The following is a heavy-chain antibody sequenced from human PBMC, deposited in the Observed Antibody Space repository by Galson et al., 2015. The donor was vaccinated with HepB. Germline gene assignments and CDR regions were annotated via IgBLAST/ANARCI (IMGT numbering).Heavy chain of an antibody. V-gene: IGHV3-21*01. J-gene: IGHJ4*02. Sequence: SLRLSCAASGFTFSSYSMNWVRQAPGKGLEWASSISSSSSYIYYADSVKGRFTISRDNAKNSLYLQMNSLRAEDTAVYYCARGRSIAARCLDYWGQGTLVTVSS. D-gene: IGHD6-6*01. CDR3: ARGRSIAARCLDY. CDR2: ISSSSSYI. CDR1: GFTFSSYS.